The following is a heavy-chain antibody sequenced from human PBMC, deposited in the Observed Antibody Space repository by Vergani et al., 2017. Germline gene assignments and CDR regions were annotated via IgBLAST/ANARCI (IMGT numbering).Heavy chain of an antibody. D-gene: IGHD6-13*01. CDR3: ARGLGAAGGHDAFNI. J-gene: IGHJ3*02. CDR1: VGTLSSYA. V-gene: IGHV1-69*13. CDR2: ISPVFGLL. Sequence: QVQLVQSGAEMKKPGSSVKVSCKSSVGTLSSYALNLVRQAPGQGLEWMVKISPVFGLLKKARRFQGRLTLVADDSSTTAYMELSSLRSDDTAVYYCARGLGAAGGHDAFNIWGRGTLVTVAA.